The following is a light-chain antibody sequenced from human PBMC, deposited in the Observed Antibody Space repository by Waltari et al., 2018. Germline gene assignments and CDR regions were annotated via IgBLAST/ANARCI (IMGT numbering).Light chain of an antibody. V-gene: IGKV1-12*01. CDR3: QQGNSFPIT. J-gene: IGKJ3*01. CDR1: QDIGNR. Sequence: DIQMTQSPSPVSASVGDRVTITCRASQDIGNRLAWYQQKPGKAPNLLIYGTSSLQTGVPSRFSGSGSWTEFTLTISSLQPEDFGTYYCQQGNSFPITFGPGTKVEIK. CDR2: GTS.